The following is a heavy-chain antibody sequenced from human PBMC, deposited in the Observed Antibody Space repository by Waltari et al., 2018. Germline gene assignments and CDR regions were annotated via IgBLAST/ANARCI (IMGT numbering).Heavy chain of an antibody. CDR2: INHSGST. CDR1: GGSFSGYY. Sequence: QVQLQQWGAGLLKPSETLSLTCAVYGGSFSGYYWSWIRQPPGKGLEWIGEINHSGSTNYNPSLKSRVTISVDTSKNQFSLKLSSVTAADTAVYYCARGTRLRFLEWLLDYWGQGTLVTVSS. CDR3: ARGTRLRFLEWLLDY. V-gene: IGHV4-34*01. D-gene: IGHD3-3*01. J-gene: IGHJ4*02.